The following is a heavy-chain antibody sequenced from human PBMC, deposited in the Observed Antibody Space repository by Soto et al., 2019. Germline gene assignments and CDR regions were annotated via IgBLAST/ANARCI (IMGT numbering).Heavy chain of an antibody. CDR1: GGSFSGYY. Sequence: QVQLQQWGAGLLKPSETLSLTCAVYGGSFSGYYWTWIRQPPGTGLEWIGEINHSGSTNYSPSLKPRVTISVATSKSQFSLKLTSVMAAGTAVYYCARDKIPGLFDYWGQGTVVTVSS. CDR2: INHSGST. CDR3: ARDKIPGLFDY. V-gene: IGHV4-34*01. D-gene: IGHD2-21*01. J-gene: IGHJ4*02.